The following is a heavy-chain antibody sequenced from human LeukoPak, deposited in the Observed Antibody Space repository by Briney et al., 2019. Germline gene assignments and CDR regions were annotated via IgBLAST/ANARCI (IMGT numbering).Heavy chain of an antibody. V-gene: IGHV4-59*02. J-gene: IGHJ4*02. CDR3: VRANYFDF. CDR2: IYYSGST. Sequence: SETLSLTCAVSGGSVSGYYWTWMRQPPGKGLEWIGDIYYSGSTNYNPSLESRVTISIDTSKNRLYLKLNSVTAADTAVYFCVRANYFDFWGQGTLVTVSS. CDR1: GGSVSGYY.